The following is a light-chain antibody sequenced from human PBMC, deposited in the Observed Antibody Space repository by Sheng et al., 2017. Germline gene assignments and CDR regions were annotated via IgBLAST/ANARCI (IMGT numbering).Light chain of an antibody. CDR2: EAS. CDR1: QSLSTY. J-gene: IGKJ1*01. CDR3: QHRSDWWT. Sequence: EIVLTQSPATLSLSPGERATLSCRASQSLSTYLAWYQQKPGQAPRLLIYEASNRATGIPVRFSGSGSGTDFSLTISSLEPEDFAVYYCQHRSDWWTFGQGTKVEMK. V-gene: IGKV3-11*01.